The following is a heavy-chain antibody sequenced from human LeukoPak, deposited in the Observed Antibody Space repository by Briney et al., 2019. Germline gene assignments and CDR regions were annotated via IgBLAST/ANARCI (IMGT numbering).Heavy chain of an antibody. Sequence: GASVKVSCKASGYTFTSYDINWVRQATGQGLEWMGWMNPNSGNTGYAQKFQGRVTITRNTSISTAYMELSSLRSEDTAVYYCARGFYTIFGVVITYDAFDIWGQGTMVTVSS. D-gene: IGHD3-3*01. J-gene: IGHJ3*02. CDR2: MNPNSGNT. V-gene: IGHV1-8*03. CDR3: ARGFYTIFGVVITYDAFDI. CDR1: GYTFTSYD.